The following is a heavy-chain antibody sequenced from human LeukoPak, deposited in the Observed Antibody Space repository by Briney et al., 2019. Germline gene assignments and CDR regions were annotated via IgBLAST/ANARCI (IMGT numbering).Heavy chain of an antibody. V-gene: IGHV5-51*01. CDR1: GYTSINYW. J-gene: IGHJ4*02. CDR3: ARLGTVGTSYYFDY. Sequence: GESLMISCQGSGYTSINYWVAWVRQLPGKGLEWMGIIYPGDSDTRYSPSFQGQVTISADKSISTAYLQWSSLKASDTAMYYCARLGTVGTSYYFDYWGQGTLVTVSS. CDR2: IYPGDSDT. D-gene: IGHD4-17*01.